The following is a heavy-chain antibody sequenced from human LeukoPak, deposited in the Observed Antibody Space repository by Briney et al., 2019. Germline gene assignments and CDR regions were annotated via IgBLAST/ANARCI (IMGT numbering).Heavy chain of an antibody. CDR3: ARELNSYYDFWSGYLSYYYYGMDV. V-gene: IGHV3-33*05. J-gene: IGHJ6*02. Sequence: GRSLRLSCAASRFTFSNYGIHWVRQAPGQGLEWVAFISHDGSAKYFADSVKGRFTISRDNSKNTLYLQMNSLRAEDTAVYYCARELNSYYDFWSGYLSYYYYGMDVWGQGTTVTVSS. CDR2: ISHDGSAK. CDR1: RFTFSNYG. D-gene: IGHD3-3*01.